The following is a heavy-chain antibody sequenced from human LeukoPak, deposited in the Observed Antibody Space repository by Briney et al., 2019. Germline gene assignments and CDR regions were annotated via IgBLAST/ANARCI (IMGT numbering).Heavy chain of an antibody. D-gene: IGHD1-1*01. CDR2: IYYHENT. V-gene: IGHV4-39*01. CDR1: GGSISSSSDY. J-gene: IGHJ4*02. CDR3: ARRTYSAAYWKHFDY. Sequence: SETLSLTCTVSGGSISSSSDYWGWIRQAPGKGLEWIGSIYYHENTYYNSSLKSRVTISVDTSKNQFSLKLNSVTAADTAVYFCARRTYSAAYWKHFDYWGQGILVTVSS.